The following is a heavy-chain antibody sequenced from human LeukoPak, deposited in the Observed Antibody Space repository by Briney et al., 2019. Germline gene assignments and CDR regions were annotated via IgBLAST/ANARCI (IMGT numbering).Heavy chain of an antibody. CDR2: IWYDGSNK. CDR3: ASYVLGDAFDI. J-gene: IGHJ3*02. CDR1: GFTFSSYG. V-gene: IGHV3-33*01. D-gene: IGHD3-3*02. Sequence: GGSLRLSCAASGFTFSSYGMHWVRQAPGKGLEWVAVIWYDGSNKYYADSVKGRFTISRDNSKNTLYLQMNSLRAEDTAVYYCASYVLGDAFDIWGQGAMVTVSS.